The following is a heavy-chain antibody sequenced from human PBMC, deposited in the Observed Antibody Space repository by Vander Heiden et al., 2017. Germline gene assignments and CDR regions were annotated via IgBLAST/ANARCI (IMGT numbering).Heavy chain of an antibody. CDR3: ARHRTAAEIDL. D-gene: IGHD6-13*01. Sequence: QLQLHESGLRLLKASETLSLNCAVSGSSITNDCSNWCCVRQSPGKGLEDTGTIYYSGITNYSPSRRSRVAMSVDTSKSQFSLKVTSVTAADTAVYFCARHRTAAEIDLWGQGTLVTVSS. CDR1: GSSITNDCSN. J-gene: IGHJ5*02. V-gene: IGHV4-39*01. CDR2: IYYSGIT.